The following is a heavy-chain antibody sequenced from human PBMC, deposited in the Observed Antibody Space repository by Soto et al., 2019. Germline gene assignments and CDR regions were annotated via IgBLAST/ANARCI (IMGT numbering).Heavy chain of an antibody. V-gene: IGHV4-59*01. CDR2: IYYSGST. CDR3: ARRYGASFDY. CDR1: GGSISSYY. J-gene: IGHJ4*02. Sequence: PSETLSLTCTVSGGSISSYYWRWIRQPQGKGLEWIGYIYYSGSTNYNPSLKSRVTISVDTSKNQFSLKLSSVTAADTAVYYCARRYGASFDYWGQGTLVTVSS. D-gene: IGHD4-17*01.